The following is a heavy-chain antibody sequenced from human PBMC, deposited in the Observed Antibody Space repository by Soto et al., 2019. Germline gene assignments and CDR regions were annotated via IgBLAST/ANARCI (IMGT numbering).Heavy chain of an antibody. Sequence: QVQLQESGPGLVKPSQTLSLTCTVSGGSISSGDYYWSWIRQPPGKGLEWIGYIYYSGSTYYNPSLKSRVTISVDTSKNQFSLKLSSVTAADTAVYYCARESYPIGYCSGGSCTGDYGMDVWGQGTTVTVSS. CDR3: ARESYPIGYCSGGSCTGDYGMDV. V-gene: IGHV4-30-4*01. D-gene: IGHD2-15*01. CDR1: GGSISSGDYY. CDR2: IYYSGST. J-gene: IGHJ6*02.